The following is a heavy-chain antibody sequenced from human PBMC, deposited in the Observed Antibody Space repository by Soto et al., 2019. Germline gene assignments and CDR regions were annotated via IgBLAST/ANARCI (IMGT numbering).Heavy chain of an antibody. Sequence: EVQLVGSGEGLSKLGGSLKLPGQASDFTFRTIWMSWAGRVPGKGRGGWANKKQDGSEKYYLDSVRGRFTISRDNAKNSLYVQMSSLRAEDTAVYYCARLRYYDSSGSLLGFDPWGQGTLVTVSS. CDR2: KKQDGSEK. CDR1: DFTFRTIW. J-gene: IGHJ5*02. D-gene: IGHD3-22*01. V-gene: IGHV3-7*01. CDR3: ARLRYYDSSGSLLGFDP.